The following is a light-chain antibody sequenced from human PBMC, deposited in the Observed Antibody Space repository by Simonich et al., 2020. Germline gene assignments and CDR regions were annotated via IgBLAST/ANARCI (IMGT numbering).Light chain of an antibody. CDR3: QQYGSSHHT. J-gene: IGKJ2*01. Sequence: EIVLTQSPATLSLSPGERATLSCRASQSVISYLAWYHQKPGQAPRLLIYDASNRATGIPARFSGSGSGTDFNLTISSLEPEDFAVYYCQQYGSSHHTFGQGTKLEIK. V-gene: IGKV3-11*01. CDR2: DAS. CDR1: QSVISY.